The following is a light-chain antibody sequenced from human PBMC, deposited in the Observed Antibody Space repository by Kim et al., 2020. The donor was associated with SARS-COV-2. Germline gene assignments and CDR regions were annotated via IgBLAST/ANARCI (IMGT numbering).Light chain of an antibody. CDR3: QAWDSSSVV. Sequence: SVSPGQIINITCYGDELWKKYVCWYQQKSGQSPVLVIYEDFKRPSGIPERFSGSNSENTATLTISGTQPMDEADYYCQAWDSSSVVFGGGTQLTVL. CDR1: ELWKKY. V-gene: IGLV3-1*01. J-gene: IGLJ3*02. CDR2: EDF.